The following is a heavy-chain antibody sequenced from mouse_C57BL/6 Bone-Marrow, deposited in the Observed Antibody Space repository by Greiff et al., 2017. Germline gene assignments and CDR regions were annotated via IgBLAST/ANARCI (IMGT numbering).Heavy chain of an antibody. CDR3: ARSYDYDDYTMDY. Sequence: QVQLQQPGAELVKPGASVKLSCKASGYTFTNYWMHWVKQRPGQGLEWIGMMHPNGGSPDYNEKFKSEARLSVDKSSRAAYMELSSLTSEDSAVYYCARSYDYDDYTMDYGGQGTSVTVSS. D-gene: IGHD2-4*01. V-gene: IGHV1-64*01. CDR2: MHPNGGSP. J-gene: IGHJ4*01. CDR1: GYTFTNYW.